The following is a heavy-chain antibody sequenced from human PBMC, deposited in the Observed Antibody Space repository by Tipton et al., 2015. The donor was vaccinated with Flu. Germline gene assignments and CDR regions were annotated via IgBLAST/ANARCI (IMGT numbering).Heavy chain of an antibody. CDR3: ARGCDFWSGGEYYFDY. V-gene: IGHV4-4*07. D-gene: IGHD3-3*01. CDR1: GGSISSYY. CDR2: IYTSGST. J-gene: IGHJ4*02. Sequence: VKPSETLSLTRTVSGGSISSYYWSWIRQPAGKGLEWIGRIYTSGSTNYNPSPKSRVTMSVDTSKNQFSLKLSSVTAADTAVYYCARGCDFWSGGEYYFDYWGQGTLVTVSS.